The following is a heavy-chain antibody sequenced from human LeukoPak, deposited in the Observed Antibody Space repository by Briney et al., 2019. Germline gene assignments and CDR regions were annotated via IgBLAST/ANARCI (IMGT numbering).Heavy chain of an antibody. Sequence: GGSLRLSCAASGFTFSNYAMSWVRQAPGKGLEWVSAISGSGGSTYYADSVKGRFTISRDNSKNTLYLQMNSLRAEDTAVYYCAKDGVPDIVVVVAATPDAFDIWGQGTMVTVSS. V-gene: IGHV3-23*01. D-gene: IGHD2-15*01. CDR2: ISGSGGST. CDR1: GFTFSNYA. J-gene: IGHJ3*02. CDR3: AKDGVPDIVVVVAATPDAFDI.